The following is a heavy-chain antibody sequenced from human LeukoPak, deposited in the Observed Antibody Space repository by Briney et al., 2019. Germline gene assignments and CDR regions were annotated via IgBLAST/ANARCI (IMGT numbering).Heavy chain of an antibody. CDR2: MTGPADTT. J-gene: IGHJ4*02. CDR3: AKGAEIDH. CDR1: GFNFNNFA. Sequence: GGSLRLSCAASGFNFNNFAMSWVRQAPGKGPEWLSAMTGPADTTYYAESGKGRFTISRDYPKSMVYLQMNSLRVEDTAIYYCAKGAEIDHWGQGTLVTVSS. V-gene: IGHV3-23*01.